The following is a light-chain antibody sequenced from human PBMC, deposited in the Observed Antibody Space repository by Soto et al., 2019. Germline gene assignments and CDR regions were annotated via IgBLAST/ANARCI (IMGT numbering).Light chain of an antibody. Sequence: DIQMTQSPSTLYGSVGDRVTITCRASQTISSWLAWYQQKPGKAPKLLIYKASTLKSGVPSRFSGSGSGTEFTITISSLQPDDFATYYCQHYNSYSEAFGQGTKVELK. CDR3: QHYNSYSEA. V-gene: IGKV1-5*03. CDR2: KAS. J-gene: IGKJ1*01. CDR1: QTISSW.